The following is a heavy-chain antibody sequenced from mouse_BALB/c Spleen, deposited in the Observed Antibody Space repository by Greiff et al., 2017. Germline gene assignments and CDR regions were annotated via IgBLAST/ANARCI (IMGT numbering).Heavy chain of an antibody. J-gene: IGHJ1*01. Sequence: EVQLVESGGGLVKPGGSLKLSCAASGFTFSDYYMYWVRQTPEKRLEWVATISDGGSYTYYPDSVKGRFTISRDNAKNNLYLQMSSLKSEDTAMYYCARDRARYFDVWGAGTTVTVSS. CDR2: ISDGGSYT. CDR1: GFTFSDYY. CDR3: ARDRARYFDV. D-gene: IGHD3-3*01. V-gene: IGHV5-4*02.